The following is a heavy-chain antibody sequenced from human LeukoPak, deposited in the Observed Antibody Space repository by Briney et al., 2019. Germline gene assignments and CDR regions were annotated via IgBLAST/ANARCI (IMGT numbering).Heavy chain of an antibody. Sequence: GASVKVSCKASGYTFTSYGISWVRQAPGQGPEWMGWISAYNGNTNYAQKLQGRVTMTTDTSTSTAYMELRSLRSDDTAVYYCAREQGIAVAGTFWGDYWGQGTLVTVSS. J-gene: IGHJ4*02. V-gene: IGHV1-18*01. D-gene: IGHD6-19*01. CDR2: ISAYNGNT. CDR3: AREQGIAVAGTFWGDY. CDR1: GYTFTSYG.